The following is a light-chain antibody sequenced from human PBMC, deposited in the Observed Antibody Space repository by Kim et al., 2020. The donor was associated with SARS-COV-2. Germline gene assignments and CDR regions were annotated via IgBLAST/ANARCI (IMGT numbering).Light chain of an antibody. V-gene: IGLV3-19*01. CDR3: NYRDSTDNHWV. J-gene: IGLJ3*02. Sequence: ALGKTVRITCQGDSLRRFYASWYQQKPGQAPVIVIYGKTNRPSGIPDRFSGSSSGNTASLTITGAQAEDEADYYCNYRDSTDNHWVFGGGTQLTVL. CDR1: SLRRFY. CDR2: GKT.